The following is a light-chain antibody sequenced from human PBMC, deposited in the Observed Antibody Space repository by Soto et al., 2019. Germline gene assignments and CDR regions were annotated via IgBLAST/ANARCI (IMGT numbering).Light chain of an antibody. CDR1: QSVNNN. J-gene: IGKJ4*01. Sequence: EIVMTQSPDTLSVSPGERAILSCRASQSVNNNLAWYQQRPGHAPRVLIYGASTRATGIPARFSGSGAGTEFILTISSLQSEDFAVYYCQQHNTWPRTFGGGTKVDIK. V-gene: IGKV3-15*01. CDR2: GAS. CDR3: QQHNTWPRT.